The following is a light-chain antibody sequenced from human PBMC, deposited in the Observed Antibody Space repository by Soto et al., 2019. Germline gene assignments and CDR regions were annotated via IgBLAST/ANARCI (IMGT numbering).Light chain of an antibody. Sequence: IQMTQSPSSVSASVGDRVTITCRASQDISTWLAWYQQKPGKAPELLIFAASTLQRGVPSRFSGRGSRTDFTLTINSLQPEDFATYYCQQGNTFPPLSFGGGTKVEIK. CDR2: AAS. J-gene: IGKJ4*01. V-gene: IGKV1-12*01. CDR3: QQGNTFPPLS. CDR1: QDISTW.